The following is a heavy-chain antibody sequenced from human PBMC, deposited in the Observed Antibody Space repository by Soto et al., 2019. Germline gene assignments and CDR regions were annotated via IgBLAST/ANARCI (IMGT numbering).Heavy chain of an antibody. D-gene: IGHD1-26*01. V-gene: IGHV3-74*01. CDR2: IKSDGSST. J-gene: IGHJ4*02. Sequence: EVQLVESWGGLIQPGGTLRLACAAAGFTFSSYWMHWVRQAPGKGLVWVSRIKSDGSSTSYADSVKGRFTISRDNAKNTLYLQMNSLRAEDTAVYYCPRAQWELLPGDYCGQGTLVTVSS. CDR1: GFTFSSYW. CDR3: PRAQWELLPGDY.